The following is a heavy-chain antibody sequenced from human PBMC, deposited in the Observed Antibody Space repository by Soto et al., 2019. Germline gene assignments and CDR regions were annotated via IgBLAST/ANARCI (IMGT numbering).Heavy chain of an antibody. V-gene: IGHV4-39*01. J-gene: IGHJ6*02. Sequence: PSETLSLSCTVSGGSISSSSYYWGWIRQPPGKGLEWIGSIYYSGSTYYNPSLKSRVTISVDTSENQFSLKLSSVTAADTAVYYCARRGIQLWLRDYYYGMDVWGQGTTVTVS. CDR1: GGSISSSSYY. CDR2: IYYSGST. CDR3: ARRGIQLWLRDYYYGMDV. D-gene: IGHD5-18*01.